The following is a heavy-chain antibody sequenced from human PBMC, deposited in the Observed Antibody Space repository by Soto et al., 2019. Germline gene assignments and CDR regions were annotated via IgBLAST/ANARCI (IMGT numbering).Heavy chain of an antibody. Sequence: PGGSLRLSCAASGFTFSSYEMNWVRQAPGKGLEWVSYISSSGSTIYYADSVKGRFTISRDNAKNSLYLQMNSLRAEDTAVYYCARAMVVVVPAADYYYGMDVWGQGTTVTVSS. CDR3: ARAMVVVVPAADYYYGMDV. J-gene: IGHJ6*02. CDR2: ISSSGSTI. D-gene: IGHD2-2*01. CDR1: GFTFSSYE. V-gene: IGHV3-48*03.